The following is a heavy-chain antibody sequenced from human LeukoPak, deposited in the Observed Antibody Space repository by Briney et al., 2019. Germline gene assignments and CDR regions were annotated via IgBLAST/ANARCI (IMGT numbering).Heavy chain of an antibody. V-gene: IGHV3-23*01. J-gene: IGHJ4*02. CDR3: AKAVVPAAVGGFD. Sequence: GGSLRLSCAASGFTFSTYAVSWVRQAPGRGLEWVSAISGSIDNGDNTYYADSVKGQFTISRDNSKNTLYLQMNSLRAEDTAVYYCAKAVVPAAVGGFDWGQGTLVTVSS. D-gene: IGHD2-2*01. CDR1: GFTFSTYA. CDR2: ISGSIDNGDNT.